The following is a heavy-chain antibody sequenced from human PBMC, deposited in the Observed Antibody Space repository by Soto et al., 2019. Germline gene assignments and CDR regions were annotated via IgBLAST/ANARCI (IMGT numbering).Heavy chain of an antibody. D-gene: IGHD6-19*01. CDR3: TTGSSGWSQGGFDP. Sequence: WGSLRLSCAASGITFINAWISFFRHSPWKGLEWVVRIKSKTDGGTTDYAAPVKGRFTISRDDSKNTLYLQMNSLKTEDTAVYYCTTGSSGWSQGGFDPWGQGTLVTVSS. CDR2: IKSKTDGGTT. J-gene: IGHJ5*02. V-gene: IGHV3-15*01. CDR1: GITFINAW.